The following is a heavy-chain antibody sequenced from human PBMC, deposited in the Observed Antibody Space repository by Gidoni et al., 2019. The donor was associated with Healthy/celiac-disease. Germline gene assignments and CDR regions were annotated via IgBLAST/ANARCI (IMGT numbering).Heavy chain of an antibody. CDR3: ASDYERGYSYGNFDY. Sequence: QVQLVESGGGVVQPGRSLRLSCAASGFTFSSYGMHWVRQAPGKGLGWVAVIWYDGSNKYYADSVKGRFTISRDNSKNTLYLQMNSLRAEDTAVYYCASDYERGYSYGNFDYWGQGTLVTVSS. D-gene: IGHD5-18*01. CDR1: GFTFSSYG. CDR2: IWYDGSNK. J-gene: IGHJ4*02. V-gene: IGHV3-33*01.